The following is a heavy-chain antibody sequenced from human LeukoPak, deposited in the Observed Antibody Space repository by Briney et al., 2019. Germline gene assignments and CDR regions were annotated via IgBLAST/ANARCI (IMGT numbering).Heavy chain of an antibody. D-gene: IGHD2-15*01. Sequence: GGSLRLSCAASGFTFSGYTMNWVRQAPGKGLEWISSITNSATYIYYANPVKGRFTISRDNMKNSLDLQMNSLRAEDTAVYYCARGRTPSPRDVFDFWGQGTMVTVSS. CDR2: ITNSATYI. J-gene: IGHJ3*01. V-gene: IGHV3-21*01. CDR3: ARGRTPSPRDVFDF. CDR1: GFTFSGYT.